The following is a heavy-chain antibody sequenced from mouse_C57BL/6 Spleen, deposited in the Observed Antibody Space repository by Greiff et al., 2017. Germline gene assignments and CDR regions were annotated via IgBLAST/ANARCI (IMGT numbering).Heavy chain of an antibody. CDR1: GNPFTEYT. V-gene: IGHV1-62-2*01. J-gene: IGHJ2*01. D-gene: IGHD3-2*02. CDR2: FYPGSGSI. CDR3: ARHGGDSSGYGFDY. Sequence: QVQLQQSGAELVKPGASVKRSCRASGNPFTEYTIPWVKQRSGQGLEWIGWFYPGSGSIKYNEKFKDKATLTADKSSSTVYMELSRLTSEDSAVYFCARHGGDSSGYGFDYWGQGTTLTVSS.